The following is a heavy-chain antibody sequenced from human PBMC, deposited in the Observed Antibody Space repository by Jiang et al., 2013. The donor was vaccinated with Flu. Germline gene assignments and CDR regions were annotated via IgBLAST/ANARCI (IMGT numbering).Heavy chain of an antibody. J-gene: IGHJ3*02. CDR3: ASTGEERDAFDI. Sequence: CKASGYTFTSYYMHWVRQAPGQGLEWMGIINPSGGSTSYAQKFQGRVTMTRDTSTSTVYMELSSLRSEDTAVYYCASTGEERDAFDIWGQGTMVTVSS. CDR2: INPSGGST. V-gene: IGHV1-46*01. CDR1: GYTFTSYY. D-gene: IGHD3-10*01.